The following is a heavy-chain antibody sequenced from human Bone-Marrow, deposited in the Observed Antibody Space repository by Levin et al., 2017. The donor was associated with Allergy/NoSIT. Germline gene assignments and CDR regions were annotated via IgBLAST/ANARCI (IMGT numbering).Heavy chain of an antibody. D-gene: IGHD5-12*01. V-gene: IGHV3-30*18. CDR2: ISNDATKK. Sequence: SGGSLRLSCAASGFTFNIFGMHWVRQAPGKGLEWVAVISNDATKKFYGDSVKGRFTISRDNSKNTLYLQMNSLRTEDTAVYYCANLATDEFDIWGQGTMVTVSS. CDR1: GFTFNIFG. CDR3: ANLATDEFDI. J-gene: IGHJ3*02.